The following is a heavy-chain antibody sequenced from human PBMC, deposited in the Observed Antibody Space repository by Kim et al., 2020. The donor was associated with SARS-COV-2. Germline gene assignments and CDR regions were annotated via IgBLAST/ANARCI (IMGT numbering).Heavy chain of an antibody. Sequence: GSGNYNPSLMCRDTISADTSKNQFSLKLSSVSAADTAVYYCAKNGWYSIDHWGQGNLVTVSS. D-gene: IGHD6-19*01. V-gene: IGHV4-34*01. J-gene: IGHJ4*02. CDR3: AKNGWYSIDH. CDR2: GSG.